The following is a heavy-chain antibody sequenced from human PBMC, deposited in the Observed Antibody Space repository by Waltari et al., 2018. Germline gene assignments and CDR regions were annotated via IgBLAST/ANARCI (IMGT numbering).Heavy chain of an antibody. V-gene: IGHV1-69*05. D-gene: IGHD3-9*01. CDR2: NIPIFGTE. Sequence: QVQLVQSGAEVKKPGSSVKVSCKASGGTFSSYAISWVRQAPGQGLEWMGGNIPIFGTENCAQKFQGRVTITTDESTSTAYMELSSLRSEDTAVYYCARGKRYFDWISDYWGQGTLVTVSS. J-gene: IGHJ4*02. CDR3: ARGKRYFDWISDY. CDR1: GGTFSSYA.